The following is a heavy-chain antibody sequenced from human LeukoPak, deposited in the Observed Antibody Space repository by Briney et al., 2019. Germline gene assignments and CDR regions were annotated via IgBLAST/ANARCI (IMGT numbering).Heavy chain of an antibody. Sequence: ASVKVSCKASGYTFTGYYMHWVRQAPGQGLEWMGWMNPNSGNTGYAQKFQGRVTMTRDTSISTAYMELSRLRSDDTAVYYCARDSGETGFWSGSYFDYWGQGTLVTVSS. CDR1: GYTFTGYY. J-gene: IGHJ4*02. D-gene: IGHD3-3*01. V-gene: IGHV1-2*02. CDR3: ARDSGETGFWSGSYFDY. CDR2: MNPNSGNT.